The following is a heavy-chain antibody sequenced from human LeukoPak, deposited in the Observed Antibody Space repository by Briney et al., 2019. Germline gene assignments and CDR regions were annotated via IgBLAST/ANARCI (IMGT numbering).Heavy chain of an antibody. CDR2: ISSSSSYI. V-gene: IGHV3-21*01. Sequence: GGSLRLSCAASGFTFSSYSMNWVRQAPGKGLEWVSSISSSSSYIYYADSVKGRFTISRDNAKNSLYLQMNSLRAEDTAVYYCARVSHGGSGRNYWGQGTLVTVSS. D-gene: IGHD3-10*01. J-gene: IGHJ4*02. CDR3: ARVSHGGSGRNY. CDR1: GFTFSSYS.